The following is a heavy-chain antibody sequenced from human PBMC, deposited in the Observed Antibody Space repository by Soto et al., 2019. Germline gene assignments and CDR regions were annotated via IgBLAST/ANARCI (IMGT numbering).Heavy chain of an antibody. D-gene: IGHD3-10*01. Sequence: QITLKESGPTLVKPTQTLTLTCTFSGFSLSTSGVGVGWIRQPPGKALEWLALIYWDDDKRYSPSLKSRLTITKDTSQDQVVLTMTNMDPVDTATYYCAHDRSYGSGSYSDYFDYWGQGTLVTVSS. CDR1: GFSLSTSGVG. J-gene: IGHJ4*02. CDR2: IYWDDDK. V-gene: IGHV2-5*02. CDR3: AHDRSYGSGSYSDYFDY.